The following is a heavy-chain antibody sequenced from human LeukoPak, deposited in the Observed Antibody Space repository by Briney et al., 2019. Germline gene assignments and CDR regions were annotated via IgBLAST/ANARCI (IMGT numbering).Heavy chain of an antibody. D-gene: IGHD1-14*01. CDR3: ARSNQADDY. J-gene: IGHJ4*02. V-gene: IGHV3-74*01. Sequence: GGSLRLSCAASGFTLSSYWMHWVRQVPGKGLVWGARINTGGSSITYADSVKGRFTISRDNAKNTLYLQMDSLRPEDTGVYYCARSNQADDYWGQGTLVTVSS. CDR1: GFTLSSYW. CDR2: INTGGSSI.